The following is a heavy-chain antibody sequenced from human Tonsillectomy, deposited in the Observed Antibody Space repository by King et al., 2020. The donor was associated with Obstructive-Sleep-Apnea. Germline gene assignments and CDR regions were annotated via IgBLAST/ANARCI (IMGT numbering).Heavy chain of an antibody. CDR3: ARDSSSWGFDF. CDR1: GFTVSSNY. CDR2: IYSGGST. Sequence: VQLVESGGGLVQPGGSLRLSCAASGFTVSSNYMTWVRQAPGKGLDWVSVIYSGGSTYYADSVKGRFTISRDNSKNTLYLQMNSLRAEDTAVYYCARDSSSWGFDFWGQGTLVTVSS. J-gene: IGHJ4*02. D-gene: IGHD6-13*01. V-gene: IGHV3-66*01.